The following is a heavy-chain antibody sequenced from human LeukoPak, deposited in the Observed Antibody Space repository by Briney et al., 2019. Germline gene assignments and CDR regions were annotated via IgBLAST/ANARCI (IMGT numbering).Heavy chain of an antibody. J-gene: IGHJ6*03. CDR1: GFTFSSYA. D-gene: IGHD1-26*01. V-gene: IGHV3-23*01. Sequence: GGSLRLSCAASGFTFSSYAMSWVRQAPGKGLEWVSTISGSGGSTYYADSVKGRFTISRDNSKNTLYLQMNSLGAEDTAVYYCAKDYSGSSWGYHYYMDVWGKGTTVTVSS. CDR2: ISGSGGST. CDR3: AKDYSGSSWGYHYYMDV.